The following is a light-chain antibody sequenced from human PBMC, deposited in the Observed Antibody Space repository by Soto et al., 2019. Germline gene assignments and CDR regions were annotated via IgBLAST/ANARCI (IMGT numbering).Light chain of an antibody. CDR3: QQYGSSPPYT. Sequence: EIVLTQSPGTLSLSPGERATLSCRASQSVSSIYLAWYQQKPGQAPRLLIYGASSRATGIPDRFSGSGSGTDFTLTISRLEPEDFAMYYCQQYGSSPPYTFGQGTKLEIK. CDR1: QSVSSIY. CDR2: GAS. J-gene: IGKJ2*01. V-gene: IGKV3-20*01.